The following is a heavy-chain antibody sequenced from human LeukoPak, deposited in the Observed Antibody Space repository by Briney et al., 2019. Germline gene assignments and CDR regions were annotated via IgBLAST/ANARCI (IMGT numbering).Heavy chain of an antibody. J-gene: IGHJ6*02. Sequence: ASVKVSCKVSGYTLTELSMHWVRQAPGKGLEWMGGSDPEDGETIYAQKFQGRVTMTEDTSTDTAYMELSSLRSEDTAVYYCATARIQSPRYYYYYGMDVWGQGTTVTVSS. D-gene: IGHD5-18*01. CDR1: GYTLTELS. CDR2: SDPEDGET. CDR3: ATARIQSPRYYYYYGMDV. V-gene: IGHV1-24*01.